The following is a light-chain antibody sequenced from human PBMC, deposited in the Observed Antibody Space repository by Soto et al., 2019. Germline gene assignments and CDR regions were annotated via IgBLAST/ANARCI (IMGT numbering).Light chain of an antibody. CDR2: DAS. V-gene: IGKV3-11*01. Sequence: EIVLTQSPATLSLSPGERAALSCRASQSVSSYLAWYQQKPGQAPRLLIYDASNRATGIPARFSGSGSGTDFILTISSLEPEDFALYYCQQRRNWPLTFGGGTKVEIK. CDR1: QSVSSY. J-gene: IGKJ4*01. CDR3: QQRRNWPLT.